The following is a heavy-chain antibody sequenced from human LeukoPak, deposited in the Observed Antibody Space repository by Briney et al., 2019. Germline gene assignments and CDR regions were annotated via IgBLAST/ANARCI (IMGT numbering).Heavy chain of an antibody. D-gene: IGHD2-2*01. CDR1: GHTFFIHG. V-gene: IGHV1-18*01. CDR2: ISGYNGKI. Sequence: ASVKVSCKASGHTFFIHGISWVGQAPGQGLEWRGWISGYNGKINYAQKFQGRVTMTTDTSTSTSYLELRSLTSEDTAVYYCARRFCSSVSCYDDDAFDVWGQGTLVTVSS. CDR3: ARRFCSSVSCYDDDAFDV. J-gene: IGHJ3*01.